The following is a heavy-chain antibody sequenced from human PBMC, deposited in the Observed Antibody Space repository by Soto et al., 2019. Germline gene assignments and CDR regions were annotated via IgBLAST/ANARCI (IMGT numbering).Heavy chain of an antibody. D-gene: IGHD2-15*01. Sequence: SETLSLTCTVSGGSISSSTYYWGWIRQPPGKGLEWIGIIYYSGGTYYNPSLKSRVTISVGTSKNQFSLKLSSVTAADTAVYYCASHVAGYCSGGSCPFIDYWGQGTLVTVSS. CDR1: GGSISSSTYY. CDR2: IYYSGGT. V-gene: IGHV4-39*01. CDR3: ASHVAGYCSGGSCPFIDY. J-gene: IGHJ4*02.